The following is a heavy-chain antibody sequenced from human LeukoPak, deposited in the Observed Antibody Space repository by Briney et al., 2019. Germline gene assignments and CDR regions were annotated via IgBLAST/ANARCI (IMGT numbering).Heavy chain of an antibody. CDR3: ARVSSSGFWTPHMLVDY. J-gene: IGHJ4*02. Sequence: QPGGSLRLSCAASGFTFSSYWMSWVRQAPGKGLEWVANIKQDGSEKYYVDSVKGRFTISRDNAKNSLYLQMNSLRAEDTAVYYCARVSSSGFWTPHMLVDYWGQGTLVTVSS. D-gene: IGHD6-19*01. CDR2: IKQDGSEK. CDR1: GFTFSSYW. V-gene: IGHV3-7*01.